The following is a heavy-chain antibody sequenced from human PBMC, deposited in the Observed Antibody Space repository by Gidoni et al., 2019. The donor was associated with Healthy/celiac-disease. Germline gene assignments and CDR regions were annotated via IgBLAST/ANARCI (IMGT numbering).Heavy chain of an antibody. J-gene: IGHJ5*02. CDR3: ARTVAGTVSSSSGWFDP. CDR2: IIPIFGTA. Sequence: QVQLVQSGAEVKKPGSSVKVSCKASGGTFSSSAISWVRQAPGQGLEWMGGIIPIFGTANYAQKFQGRVTITADESTSTAYMELSSLRSEDTAVYYCARTVAGTVSSSSGWFDPWGQGTLVTVSS. V-gene: IGHV1-69*01. CDR1: GGTFSSSA. D-gene: IGHD6-19*01.